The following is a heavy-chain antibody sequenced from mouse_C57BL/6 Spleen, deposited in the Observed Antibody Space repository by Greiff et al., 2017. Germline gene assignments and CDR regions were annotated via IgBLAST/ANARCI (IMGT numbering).Heavy chain of an antibody. J-gene: IGHJ1*03. CDR3: ARYYSNLWYFDV. V-gene: IGHV1-52*01. D-gene: IGHD2-5*01. CDR1: GYTFTSYW. Sequence: QVQLQQPGAELVRPGSSVKLSCKASGYTFTSYWMHWVKQRPIQGLEWIGNIDPSDSETHYNQKFKDKATLTVYKSSSTAYMQLSSLTSEDSAVYNCARYYSNLWYFDVWGTGTTVTVSS. CDR2: IDPSDSET.